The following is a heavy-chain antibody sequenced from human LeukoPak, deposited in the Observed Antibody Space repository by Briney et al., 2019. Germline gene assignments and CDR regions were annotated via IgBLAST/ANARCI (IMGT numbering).Heavy chain of an antibody. Sequence: QASETLSLTCTVSGGSISSGDYYWSWVRQPPGKGLEWIGEIYHSGSTNYNPSLKSRVTISVDKSKNQFSLKLSSVTAADTAVYYCAREIAVAGTGAFDIWGQGTMVTVSS. J-gene: IGHJ3*02. CDR2: IYHSGST. CDR3: AREIAVAGTGAFDI. D-gene: IGHD6-19*01. V-gene: IGHV4-39*07. CDR1: GGSISSGDYY.